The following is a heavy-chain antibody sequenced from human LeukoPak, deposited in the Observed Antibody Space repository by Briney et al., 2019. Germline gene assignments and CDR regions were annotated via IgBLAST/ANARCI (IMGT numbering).Heavy chain of an antibody. J-gene: IGHJ4*02. CDR3: AKDVRITIFGVVIRYFDY. CDR2: ISGSGGST. CDR1: GFTFSSYA. D-gene: IGHD3-3*01. V-gene: IGHV3-23*01. Sequence: GGSLRLSCAASGFTFSSYAMSWVRQAPGEGLEWVSAISGSGGSTYYADSVKGRFTISRDNSKNTLYLQMNSLRAEDTAVYYCAKDVRITIFGVVIRYFDYWGQGTPVTVSS.